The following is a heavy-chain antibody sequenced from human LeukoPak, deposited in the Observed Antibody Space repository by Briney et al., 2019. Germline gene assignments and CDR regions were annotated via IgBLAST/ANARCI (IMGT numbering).Heavy chain of an antibody. V-gene: IGHV3-48*03. CDR2: ISSSGSTI. CDR1: GFTFSSYE. J-gene: IGHJ4*02. D-gene: IGHD3-10*01. CDR3: ARDSGYYGFWDYFDY. Sequence: GGSLRLSCAASGFTFSSYEMNWVRQAPGKGLEWVSYISSSGSTIYYADSVEGRFTVSRDNAKNSLYLQMNSLRAEDTAVYYCARDSGYYGFWDYFDYWGQGTLVTVSS.